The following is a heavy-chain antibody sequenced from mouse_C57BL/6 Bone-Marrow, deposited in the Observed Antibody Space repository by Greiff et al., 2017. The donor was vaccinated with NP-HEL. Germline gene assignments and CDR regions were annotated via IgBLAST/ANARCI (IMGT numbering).Heavy chain of an antibody. Sequence: EVKLMESGGGLVQPGGSLSLSCAASGFTFTDYYMSWVRQPPGKALEWLGFIRNKANGYTTEYSASVKGRFTISRDNSQSILYLQMNALRAEDSATYYCARSSYYYGSSSYAMDYWGQGTSVTVSS. CDR2: IRNKANGYTT. CDR3: ARSSYYYGSSSYAMDY. D-gene: IGHD1-1*01. J-gene: IGHJ4*01. CDR1: GFTFTDYY. V-gene: IGHV7-3*01.